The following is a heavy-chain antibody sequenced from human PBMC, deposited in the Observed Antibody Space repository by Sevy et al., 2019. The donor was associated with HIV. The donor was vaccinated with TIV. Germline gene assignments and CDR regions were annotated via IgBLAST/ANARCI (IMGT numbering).Heavy chain of an antibody. V-gene: IGHV4-34*01. J-gene: IGHJ4*02. CDR3: ARGRQAYVVVVPSTVPFDY. Sequence: SETLSLTCAVSSGSFSGYFWNWIRQSPGKGLEWIGEINHTGSLKYNPSLKSRVTISVDASKSQLSLHLRSVTAADTAVYYCARGRQAYVVVVPSTVPFDYWGRGTLVTVSS. D-gene: IGHD2-2*01. CDR1: SGSFSGYF. CDR2: INHTGSL.